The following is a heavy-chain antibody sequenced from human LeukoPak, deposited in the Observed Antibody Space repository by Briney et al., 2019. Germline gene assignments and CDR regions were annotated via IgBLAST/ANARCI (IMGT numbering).Heavy chain of an antibody. D-gene: IGHD4-23*01. V-gene: IGHV4-34*01. CDR1: GGSFSGYY. CDR2: INHSGST. J-gene: IGHJ4*02. Sequence: SETLSLTCAVYGGSFSGYYWSWIRQPPGKGLEWIGEINHSGSTNYNPSLKSRVTISVDTSKNQFSLKLSSVTAADTAVYYCAKGRQARWLPQCGLFDYWGQGTLVTVSS. CDR3: AKGRQARWLPQCGLFDY.